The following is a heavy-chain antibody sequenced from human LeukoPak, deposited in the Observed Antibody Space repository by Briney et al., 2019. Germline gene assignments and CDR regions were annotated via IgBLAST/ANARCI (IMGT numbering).Heavy chain of an antibody. V-gene: IGHV4-61*02. CDR2: IYTSGST. Sequence: SETLSLTCTVYGGSLSSGSYYWSWIRQPAGKGLEWLGRIYTSGSTNYNPSLKSRVTISVDTSKNQFSLKLSSVTAADTAVYYCARGDYCSSTSCYSDWFDPWGQGTLVTVSS. CDR3: ARGDYCSSTSCYSDWFDP. D-gene: IGHD2-2*01. J-gene: IGHJ5*02. CDR1: GGSLSSGSYY.